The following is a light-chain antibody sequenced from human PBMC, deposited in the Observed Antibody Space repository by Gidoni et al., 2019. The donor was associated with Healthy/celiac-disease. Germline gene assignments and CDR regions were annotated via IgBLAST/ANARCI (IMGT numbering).Light chain of an antibody. J-gene: IGKJ2*01. Sequence: IQLTQSPSFLTVSVGDRVTITCRASQGISSYLAWYQQKPGKAPKLLIYAASTLQSGVPSRFSGSGSGTEFTLTISSLQPEDFATYYCQQLNSYRTFGQGTKLEIK. CDR3: QQLNSYRT. CDR1: QGISSY. V-gene: IGKV1-9*01. CDR2: AAS.